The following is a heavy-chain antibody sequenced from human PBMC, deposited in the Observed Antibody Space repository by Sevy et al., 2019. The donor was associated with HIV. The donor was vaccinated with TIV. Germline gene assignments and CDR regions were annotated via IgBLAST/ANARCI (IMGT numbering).Heavy chain of an antibody. V-gene: IGHV3-48*02. CDR2: ISSSSSTI. CDR3: ARDFRSSSWGRQSAFHI. D-gene: IGHD6-13*01. J-gene: IGHJ3*02. CDR1: GFTFSSYS. Sequence: GGSLRLSCAASGFTFSSYSMNWVRQAPGKGLEWVSYISSSSSTIYYADSVKGRFTISRDNAKNSLYLQMNSLRDEDTAVYYCARDFRSSSWGRQSAFHIWGQGTMVTVSS.